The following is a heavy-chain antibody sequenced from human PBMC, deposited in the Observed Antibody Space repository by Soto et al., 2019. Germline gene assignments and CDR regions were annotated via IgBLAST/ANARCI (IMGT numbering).Heavy chain of an antibody. D-gene: IGHD2-2*01. CDR2: IYYSGST. CDR3: ARRIREDIDIVVVPGRHYYYYYMDV. Sequence: QLQLQESGPGLVKPSETLSLTCTVSGGSISSSSYYWGWIRQPPGKGLEWIGSIYYSGSTYYKPSLKSRVTISVDTSKNQFSLKLSSVTAADTAVYYCARRIREDIDIVVVPGRHYYYYYMDVWGKGTTVTVSS. J-gene: IGHJ6*03. CDR1: GGSISSSSYY. V-gene: IGHV4-39*01.